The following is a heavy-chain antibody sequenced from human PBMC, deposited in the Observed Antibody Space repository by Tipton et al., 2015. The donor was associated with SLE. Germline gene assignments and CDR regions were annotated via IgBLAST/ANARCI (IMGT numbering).Heavy chain of an antibody. CDR3: ARDKGTPGSWPGHFDY. V-gene: IGHV3-48*03. CDR1: GFTFSSYE. J-gene: IGHJ4*02. CDR2: ISSSGSTI. D-gene: IGHD3-10*01. Sequence: GSLRLSCAASGFTFSSYEMNWVRQAPGKGLEWVSYISSSGSTIYYADSVKGRFTISRDNAKNSLYLQMNSLRAEDTAVYYCARDKGTPGSWPGHFDYWGQGTLVTVPS.